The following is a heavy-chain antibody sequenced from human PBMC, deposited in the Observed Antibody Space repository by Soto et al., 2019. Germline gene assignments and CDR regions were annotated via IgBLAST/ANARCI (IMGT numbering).Heavy chain of an antibody. Sequence: ASVKVSCKASGYTFTSYGISWVRQAPGQGLEWMGWISAYNGNTSYAQKLQGRVTMTIDTSTSTAYMELRSLRSDDTAVYYCARDFRRGTLDYWGQGTLVTVSS. D-gene: IGHD1-26*01. CDR2: ISAYNGNT. CDR1: GYTFTSYG. J-gene: IGHJ4*02. CDR3: ARDFRRGTLDY. V-gene: IGHV1-18*01.